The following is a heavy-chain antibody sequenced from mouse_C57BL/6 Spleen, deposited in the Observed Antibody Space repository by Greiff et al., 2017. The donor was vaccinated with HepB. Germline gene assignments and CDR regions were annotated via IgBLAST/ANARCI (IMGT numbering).Heavy chain of an antibody. CDR2: ISGGSSTI. Sequence: EVQVVESGGGLVKPGGSLKLSCAASGFTFSDYGMHWVRQAPEKGLEWVAYISGGSSTIYYADTVKGRFTISRYNAKNTLFLQMTSLRSEDTAMYSCARNGYYPYYFDYWGQGTTLTVSS. J-gene: IGHJ2*01. V-gene: IGHV5-17*01. D-gene: IGHD2-3*01. CDR1: GFTFSDYG. CDR3: ARNGYYPYYFDY.